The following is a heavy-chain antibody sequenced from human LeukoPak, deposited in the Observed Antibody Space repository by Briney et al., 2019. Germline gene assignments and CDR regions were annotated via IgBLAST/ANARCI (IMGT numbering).Heavy chain of an antibody. V-gene: IGHV1-2*02. J-gene: IGHJ3*02. Sequence: GASVKVSCKASGYTFTGYYMHWVRQAPGQGLEWMGWINPNSGGTNYAQKFQGRVTMTRDTSISTAYMELSRLRSDDTAVYYCARVMVRGGIIETLEAFDIWGQGTMVTVSS. CDR3: ARVMVRGGIIETLEAFDI. D-gene: IGHD3-10*01. CDR2: INPNSGGT. CDR1: GYTFTGYY.